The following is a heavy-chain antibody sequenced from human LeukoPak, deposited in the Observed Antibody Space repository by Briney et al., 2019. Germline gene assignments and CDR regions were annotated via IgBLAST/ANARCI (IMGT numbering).Heavy chain of an antibody. CDR2: IIPIFGTA. CDR3: ARIIAGRLDF. J-gene: IGHJ4*02. D-gene: IGHD6-6*01. Sequence: SEKVSFKASGGTFSSYAISWVRQAPGQGLEWMGGIIPIFGTANYAQKFQGRVTITADESTSTAYMELSSLRSEDTAVYYCARIIAGRLDFWGQGTLVTVSS. CDR1: GGTFSSYA. V-gene: IGHV1-69*01.